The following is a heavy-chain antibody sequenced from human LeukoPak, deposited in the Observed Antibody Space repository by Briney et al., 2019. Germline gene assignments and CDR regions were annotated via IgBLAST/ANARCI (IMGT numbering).Heavy chain of an antibody. CDR2: ISGSGGST. D-gene: IGHD3-10*01. CDR3: AKDQDYYDSGGIDY. V-gene: IGHV3-23*01. CDR1: GFTFTNYA. J-gene: IGHJ4*02. Sequence: GGSLRLSCAASGFTFTNYAMSWVRQAPGKGLEWVSGISGSGGSTYYADPVKGRFTISRDNSRNTQYLQMNSLRAEDTAVYYCAKDQDYYDSGGIDYWGQGTLVTVSS.